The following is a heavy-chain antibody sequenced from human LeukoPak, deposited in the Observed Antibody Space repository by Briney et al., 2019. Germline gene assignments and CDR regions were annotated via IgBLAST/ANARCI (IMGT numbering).Heavy chain of an antibody. CDR2: ISHSGIIA. D-gene: IGHD2-21*02. V-gene: IGHV3-23*01. Sequence: GGSLRLSCAASGFTFSTYDMSWVRQAPGKGLEWVSFISHSGIIANYADSVKGRFTISRDNSKNTLYLQMNSLRLEDTAVYYCAKAVPTAIHYWGQGTLVTVSS. CDR1: GFTFSTYD. J-gene: IGHJ4*02. CDR3: AKAVPTAIHY.